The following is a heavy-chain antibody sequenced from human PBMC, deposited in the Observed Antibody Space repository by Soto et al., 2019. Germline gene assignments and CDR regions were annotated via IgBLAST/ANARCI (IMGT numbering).Heavy chain of an antibody. CDR3: ARQIGYCSGGSCYTALVAFDI. V-gene: IGHV4-39*01. D-gene: IGHD2-15*01. J-gene: IGHJ3*02. CDR1: GGSISSSSYY. CDR2: IYYSGST. Sequence: SETLSLTCTVSGGSISSSSYYWGWIRQPPGKGLEWIGSIYYSGSTYYNPSLKSRVTISVDTSKNQFSLKLSSVTAADTAVYYCARQIGYCSGGSCYTALVAFDIWGQGTMVTVSS.